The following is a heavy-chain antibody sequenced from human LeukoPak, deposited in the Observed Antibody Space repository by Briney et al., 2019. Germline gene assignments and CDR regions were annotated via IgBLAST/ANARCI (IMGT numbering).Heavy chain of an antibody. D-gene: IGHD6-13*01. J-gene: IGHJ4*02. CDR3: ARALTSSWYGDY. CDR2: ISSSSGTI. CDR1: GFTFSGYS. V-gene: IGHV3-48*01. Sequence: GGSLRLSCSASGFTFSGYSMNWVRQAPGKGLEWVSYISSSSGTIYYADSVKGRFTISRDNAKNSLYLQMNSLRAEDTAVYYCARALTSSWYGDYWGQGAVVSVSS.